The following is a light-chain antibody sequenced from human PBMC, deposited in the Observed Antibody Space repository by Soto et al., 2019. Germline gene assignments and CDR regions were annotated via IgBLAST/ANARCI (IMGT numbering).Light chain of an antibody. CDR2: EVS. V-gene: IGLV2-8*01. CDR1: SSDVGAYNY. J-gene: IGLJ3*02. CDR3: ASYAGSNIWV. Sequence: QSALTQPPSASGSPGQSVTISCTGTSSDVGAYNYVSWYQQYPGKAPKLMIYEVSKRPSGVPDRFSGSKSGKTASLTVSGLQPEEEADYYCASYAGSNIWVFGGGTQLTVL.